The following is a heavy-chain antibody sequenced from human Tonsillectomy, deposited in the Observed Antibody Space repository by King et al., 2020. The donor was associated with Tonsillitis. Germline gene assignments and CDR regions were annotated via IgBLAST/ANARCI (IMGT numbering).Heavy chain of an antibody. J-gene: IGHJ4*02. Sequence: VQLVESGGGFVEPGGSLRLSCAASGFTFSGAWMTWVRQTPGTGLEWVGRIKTKTEGETIHYGTPAKARFTISRDDSKNTLYLQMSSLKTEDTGVYYCTTKFYYRERWHHDSWGPGTLVTVSS. CDR2: IKTKTEGETI. D-gene: IGHD3-10*01. CDR1: GFTFSGAW. CDR3: TTKFYYRERWHHDS. V-gene: IGHV3-15*01.